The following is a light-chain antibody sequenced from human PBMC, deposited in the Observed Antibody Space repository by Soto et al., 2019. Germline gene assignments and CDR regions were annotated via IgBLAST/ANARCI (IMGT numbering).Light chain of an antibody. J-gene: IGLJ2*01. CDR2: DTS. CDR1: TGAVTSGHY. CDR3: LLSYSGARPVV. V-gene: IGLV7-46*01. Sequence: QAVVTQEPSLTVSPGGTVTLTCGSSTGAVTSGHYPYWFQQKPGQAPRTLIYDTSKKHSWTTARFSGSLLGGKADLTLSGAQPEDEAEYYCLLSYSGARPVVFGGGTKLTVL.